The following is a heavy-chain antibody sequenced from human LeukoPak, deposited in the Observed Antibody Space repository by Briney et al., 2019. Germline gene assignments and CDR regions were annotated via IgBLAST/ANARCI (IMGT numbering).Heavy chain of an antibody. CDR3: AKGFGGMITFGGVPGY. CDR2: ISGSGGST. D-gene: IGHD3-16*01. CDR1: GFTFSSYA. Sequence: GGSLRLSCAASGFTFSSYAMSGVRQAPGKGLEWVSAISGSGGSTYYADSVKGRFAISRDNSKNTLYLQMNSLRAEDTAVYYCAKGFGGMITFGGVPGYWGQGTLVTVSS. V-gene: IGHV3-23*01. J-gene: IGHJ4*02.